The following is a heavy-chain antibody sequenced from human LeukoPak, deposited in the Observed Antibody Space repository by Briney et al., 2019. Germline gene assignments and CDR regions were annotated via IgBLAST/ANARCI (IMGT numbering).Heavy chain of an antibody. D-gene: IGHD4-11*01. Sequence: GSLRLSCAASGFTFSSYAMSWVRQAPGKGLEWVSAISGSGGSTYYADSVKGRFTISRDNSKSTLYLQMNSLRADDTAVYYCAKDQSYSQYVNYYNGMNVWGQGTTVTVSS. CDR2: ISGSGGST. CDR3: AKDQSYSQYVNYYNGMNV. J-gene: IGHJ6*02. V-gene: IGHV3-23*01. CDR1: GFTFSSYA.